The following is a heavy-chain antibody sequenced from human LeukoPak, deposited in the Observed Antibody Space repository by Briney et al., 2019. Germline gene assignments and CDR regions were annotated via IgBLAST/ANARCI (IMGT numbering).Heavy chain of an antibody. Sequence: SETLSLTCAVYGGSFSGYYWSWIRQPPGKGLEWIGEINHSGSTNYNPSLKSRVTISVDTSKNQFSLKLSSVTAADTAVYYCARGGLQQVDYWGQGTLVTVSS. D-gene: IGHD5-18*01. V-gene: IGHV4-34*01. CDR1: GGSFSGYY. CDR2: INHSGST. J-gene: IGHJ4*02. CDR3: ARGGLQQVDY.